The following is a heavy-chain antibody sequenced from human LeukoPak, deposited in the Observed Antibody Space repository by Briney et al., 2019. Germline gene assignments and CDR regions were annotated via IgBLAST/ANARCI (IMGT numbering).Heavy chain of an antibody. D-gene: IGHD3-22*01. J-gene: IGHJ4*02. CDR2: INPSGGST. Sequence: GASVKVSCKASGYTFTGYYMHWVRQAPGQGLERMGIINPSGGSTSYAQKFQGRVAMTRDTSTSTVYMELSSLRSEDTAVYYCARDRGPTMYYYDSSGYLDYWGQGTLVTVSS. CDR1: GYTFTGYY. CDR3: ARDRGPTMYYYDSSGYLDY. V-gene: IGHV1-46*01.